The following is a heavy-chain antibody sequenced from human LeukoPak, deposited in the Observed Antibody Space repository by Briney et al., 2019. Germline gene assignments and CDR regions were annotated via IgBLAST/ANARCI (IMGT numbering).Heavy chain of an antibody. J-gene: IGHJ4*02. CDR2: ISGSGGST. D-gene: IGHD3-9*01. CDR3: AKDVKVGIRYFDWLLYPEY. CDR1: GFTFSSYA. Sequence: GGSLRLSCAASGFTFSSYAMSWVRQAPGKGLEWVSAISGSGGSTYYADSEKGRFTISRDNSKNTLYLQMNSLRAEDTAVYYCAKDVKVGIRYFDWLLYPEYWGQGTLVTVSS. V-gene: IGHV3-23*01.